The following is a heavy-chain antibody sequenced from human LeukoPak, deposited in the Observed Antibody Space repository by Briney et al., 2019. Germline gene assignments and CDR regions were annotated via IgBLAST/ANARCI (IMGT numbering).Heavy chain of an antibody. CDR2: IKQGGSEK. CDR1: KFTFSGYW. Sequence: PGGSLRLSCAASKFTFSGYWMNWVRQAPGKGLEWVANIKQGGSEKYYVDSVKGRFAISRDNAMNSLYLQMNSLRAEDTAVYYCARVGWINVVVPAATPFDYWGQGTLVTVSS. CDR3: ARVGWINVVVPAATPFDY. J-gene: IGHJ4*02. D-gene: IGHD2-2*01. V-gene: IGHV3-7*01.